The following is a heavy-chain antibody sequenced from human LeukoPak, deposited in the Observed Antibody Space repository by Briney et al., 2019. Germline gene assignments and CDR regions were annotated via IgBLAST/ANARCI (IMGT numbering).Heavy chain of an antibody. V-gene: IGHV4-59*01. CDR2: IHYSGRT. CDR1: GGSISSFY. D-gene: IGHD6-13*01. J-gene: IGHJ4*02. Sequence: SETLSLTCTVSGGSISSFYWTWIRLPPGKGLEWIGHIHYSGRTNYNPSLNGRVAISVDTSRNQFSLHVYSVTSADTAVYYCASSVAAAGTNYWGQGTLVTVSS. CDR3: ASSVAAAGTNY.